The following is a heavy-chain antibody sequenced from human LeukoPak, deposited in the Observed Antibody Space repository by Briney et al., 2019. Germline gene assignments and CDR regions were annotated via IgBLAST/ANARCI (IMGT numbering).Heavy chain of an antibody. Sequence: PSETLSLTCAVYGGSFSGYYWSWIRQPPGKGLEWIGEINHSGSTNYNPSLKSRVTISVDTSKNQFSLKLSSVTAADTAVYYCARSPVCIAAAGCYFDYWGQGTLVTVSS. D-gene: IGHD6-13*01. CDR3: ARSPVCIAAAGCYFDY. CDR2: INHSGST. CDR1: GGSFSGYY. V-gene: IGHV4-34*01. J-gene: IGHJ4*02.